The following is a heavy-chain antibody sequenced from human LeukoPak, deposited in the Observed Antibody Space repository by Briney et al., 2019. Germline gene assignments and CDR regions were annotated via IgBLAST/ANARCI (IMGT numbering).Heavy chain of an antibody. CDR2: IFPGDSDT. D-gene: IGHD6-19*01. V-gene: IGHV5-51*01. Sequence: PGESLKISYKGSGYSFTSFWIAWVRQMPGKGLEWMGIIFPGDSDTSYSPSFQGQVTISADKSINTAYLQWSSLKASDTAMYYCARRGITVGGADYWGQGTLVTVSS. CDR1: GYSFTSFW. CDR3: ARRGITVGGADY. J-gene: IGHJ4*02.